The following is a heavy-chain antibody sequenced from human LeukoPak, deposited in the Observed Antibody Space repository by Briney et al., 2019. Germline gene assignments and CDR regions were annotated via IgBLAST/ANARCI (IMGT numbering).Heavy chain of an antibody. CDR1: GFTFSSYG. CDR3: AREPDIVVVPAMDY. D-gene: IGHD2-2*01. J-gene: IGHJ4*02. Sequence: PGRSLRLSCAASGFTFSSYGMHWVRQAPGKGLEWVAVIWYDGSNKYYADSVKGRFTISRDNSKNTLYLQMNSLRAEDTAVYYCAREPDIVVVPAMDYWGQGTLVTVSS. CDR2: IWYDGSNK. V-gene: IGHV3-33*01.